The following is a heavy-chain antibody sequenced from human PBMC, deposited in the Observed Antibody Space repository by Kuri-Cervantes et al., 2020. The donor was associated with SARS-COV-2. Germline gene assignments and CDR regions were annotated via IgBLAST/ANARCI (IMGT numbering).Heavy chain of an antibody. CDR3: ARDKLWFGELTNWFDP. V-gene: IGHV4-61*09. Sequence: LRLSCTVSGGSISSGSYYWSWIRQPAGKGLEWIGHIYTSGSTNYNPSLKSRVTISVDTSKNQFSLKLSSVTAADTAVYYCARDKLWFGELTNWFDPWGQGTLVTVSS. CDR1: GGSISSGSYY. D-gene: IGHD3-10*01. J-gene: IGHJ5*02. CDR2: IYTSGST.